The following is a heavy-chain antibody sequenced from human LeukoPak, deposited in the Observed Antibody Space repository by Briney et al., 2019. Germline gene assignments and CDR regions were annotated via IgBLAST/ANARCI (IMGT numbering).Heavy chain of an antibody. CDR3: AKDAPTVLILFDY. J-gene: IGHJ4*02. CDR1: GLTFSSYA. Sequence: PGGSLRLCCAASGLTFSSYAMSWVRRAPGKGLEWVSAISGSGGSTYYADSVKGRFTISRDNSKNTLYLQMNSLRGEDTAVYYCAKDAPTVLILFDYWGQGTLVTVSS. V-gene: IGHV3-23*01. D-gene: IGHD4-23*01. CDR2: ISGSGGST.